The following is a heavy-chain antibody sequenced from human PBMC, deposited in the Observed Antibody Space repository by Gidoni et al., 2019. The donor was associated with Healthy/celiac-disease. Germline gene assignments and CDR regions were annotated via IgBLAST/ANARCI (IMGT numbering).Heavy chain of an antibody. J-gene: IGHJ4*02. CDR1: GYTFTGYY. Sequence: QVQLVQSGAEVKKPGASVKVSFKASGYTFTGYYMHWVRQAPGQGLEWMGWINPNSGGTNYAQKFQGRVTMTRDTSISTAYMELSRLRSDDTAVYYCARVPRYSGYDILFDYWGQGTLVTVSS. V-gene: IGHV1-2*02. D-gene: IGHD5-12*01. CDR2: INPNSGGT. CDR3: ARVPRYSGYDILFDY.